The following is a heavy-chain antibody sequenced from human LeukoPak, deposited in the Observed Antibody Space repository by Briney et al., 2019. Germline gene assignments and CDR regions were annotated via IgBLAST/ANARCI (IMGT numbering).Heavy chain of an antibody. D-gene: IGHD2-15*01. J-gene: IGHJ4*02. CDR3: ARNSCPSGTCYDNRGYFDY. V-gene: IGHV4-38-2*02. CDR1: GYSISSGYY. CDR2: IYHSGST. Sequence: SETLSLTCTVSGYSISSGYYWGWIRQPPGKGLEWIGSIYHSGSTYYNPSLKSRVTISVDTSKNQFSLKLSSVTAADTAVYYCARNSCPSGTCYDNRGYFDYWGQGTLVTVSS.